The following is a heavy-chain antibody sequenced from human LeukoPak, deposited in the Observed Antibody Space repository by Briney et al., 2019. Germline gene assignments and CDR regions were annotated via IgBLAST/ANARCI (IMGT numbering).Heavy chain of an antibody. Sequence: SVKGRFTISRDNAKNSLYLQMNSLRAEDTAVYYCARDGGRASYWGQGTLVTVSS. D-gene: IGHD1-26*01. CDR3: ARDGGRASY. J-gene: IGHJ4*02. V-gene: IGHV3-21*01.